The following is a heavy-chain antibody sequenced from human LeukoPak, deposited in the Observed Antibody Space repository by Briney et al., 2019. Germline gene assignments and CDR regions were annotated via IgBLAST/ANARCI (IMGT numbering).Heavy chain of an antibody. Sequence: GGSLRLSCAASGFTFSNYDIHWVRQAPGKGLEWVAITSYDGREKYYADSVKGRFTISRDNSKDTLYLQMNSLRPEDTAIYYCAKSKPPREYCSVTTCYAGFGAFDIWGQGTMVTVFS. J-gene: IGHJ3*02. V-gene: IGHV3-30*18. CDR2: TSYDGREK. D-gene: IGHD2-2*01. CDR3: AKSKPPREYCSVTTCYAGFGAFDI. CDR1: GFTFSNYD.